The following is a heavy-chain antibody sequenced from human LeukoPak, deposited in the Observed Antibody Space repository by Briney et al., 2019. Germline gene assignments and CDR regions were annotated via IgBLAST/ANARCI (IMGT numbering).Heavy chain of an antibody. CDR1: GDSISSSSFF. Sequence: SETLSLTCTVSGDSISSSSFFWGWIRQPPGKGLEWIGAVYSENTYYNPSLKSRVSISVDTSKNQFSLTMSSVTAADTAVYYCARRHGYYYYMDVWGKGTTVTISS. CDR2: VYSENT. J-gene: IGHJ6*03. CDR3: ARRHGYYYYMDV. V-gene: IGHV4-39*07.